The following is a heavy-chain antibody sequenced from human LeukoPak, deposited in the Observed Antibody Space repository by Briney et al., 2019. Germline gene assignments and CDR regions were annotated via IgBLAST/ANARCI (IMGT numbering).Heavy chain of an antibody. J-gene: IGHJ4*02. CDR3: ARDEVSTYDSSGYYGY. V-gene: IGHV3-30*04. CDR2: ISYDGSNK. Sequence: PGRSLILSCAASGFTFSSYAMHWVRQAPGKGLEWVAVISYDGSNKYYADSVKGRFTISRDNSKNTLYLQMNSLRAEDTAVYYCARDEVSTYDSSGYYGYWGQGTLVTVSS. D-gene: IGHD3-22*01. CDR1: GFTFSSYA.